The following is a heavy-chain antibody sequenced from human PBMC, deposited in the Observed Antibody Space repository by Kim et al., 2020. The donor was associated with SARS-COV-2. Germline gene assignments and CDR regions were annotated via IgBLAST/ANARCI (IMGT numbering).Heavy chain of an antibody. V-gene: IGHV3-48*03. CDR2: ISSSGSTI. D-gene: IGHD3-22*01. Sequence: GGSLRLSCAASGFTFSSYEMNWVRQAPGKGLEWVSYISSSGSTIYYADSVKGRFTISRDNAKNSLYLQMNSLRAEDTAVYYCARESQYYYDSSGHWGQGTLVTVSS. J-gene: IGHJ4*02. CDR3: ARESQYYYDSSGH. CDR1: GFTFSSYE.